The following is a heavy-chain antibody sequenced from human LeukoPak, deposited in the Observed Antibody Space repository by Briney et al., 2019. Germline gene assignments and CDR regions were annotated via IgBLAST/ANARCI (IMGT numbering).Heavy chain of an antibody. CDR3: ARDPAYYYDSSGYLGDDY. CDR2: IIPIFGTA. CDR1: GGTFSSYA. V-gene: IGHV1-69*13. J-gene: IGHJ4*02. Sequence: ASVKASCKASGGTFSSYAISWVRQAPGQGLEWMGGIIPIFGTANYAQKFQGRVTITADESTSTAYMELSSLRSEDTAVYYCARDPAYYYDSSGYLGDDYWGQGTLVTVSS. D-gene: IGHD3-22*01.